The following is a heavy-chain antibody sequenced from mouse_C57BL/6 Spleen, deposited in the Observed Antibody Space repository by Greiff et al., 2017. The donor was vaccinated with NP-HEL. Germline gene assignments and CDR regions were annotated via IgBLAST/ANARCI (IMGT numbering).Heavy chain of an antibody. CDR2: IYPGSGNT. Sequence: QVQLQQSGAELVRPGASVKLSCKASGYTFTDYYINWVKQRPGQGLEWIARIYPGSGNTYYNEKFKGKATLTAEKSSSTAYMQLSSLTSEDSAVYFCAREAFYYGNSYFDYWGQGTTLTVSS. D-gene: IGHD2-1*01. V-gene: IGHV1-76*01. J-gene: IGHJ2*01. CDR3: AREAFYYGNSYFDY. CDR1: GYTFTDYY.